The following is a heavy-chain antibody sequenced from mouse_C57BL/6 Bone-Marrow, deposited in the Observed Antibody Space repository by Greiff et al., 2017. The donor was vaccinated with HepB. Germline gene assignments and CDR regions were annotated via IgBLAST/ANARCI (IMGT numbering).Heavy chain of an antibody. CDR2: IHPNSGST. D-gene: IGHD4-1*01. CDR1: GYTFTSYW. V-gene: IGHV1-64*01. J-gene: IGHJ3*01. CDR3: ARKVTGTPWFAY. Sequence: QVHVKQPGAELVKPGASVKLSCKASGYTFTSYWMHWVKQRPGQGLEWIGMIHPNSGSTNYNEKFKSKATLTVDKSSSTAYMQLSSLTSEDSAVYYCARKVTGTPWFAYWGHGTLTVSA.